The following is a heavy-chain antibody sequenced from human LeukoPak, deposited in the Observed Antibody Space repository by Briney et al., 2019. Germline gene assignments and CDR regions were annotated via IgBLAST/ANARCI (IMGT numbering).Heavy chain of an antibody. CDR3: AGPLTSGSPDRVVERGMDV. D-gene: IGHD3-10*01. Sequence: PGGSLRLSCAASGFTFSSYSMNWVRQAPGKGLEWVSSISSSSSYIYYADSVKGRFTISRDNAKNSLYLQMNSLRAEDTAVYYCAGPLTSGSPDRVVERGMDVWGQGTTVTVSS. J-gene: IGHJ6*02. CDR2: ISSSSSYI. CDR1: GFTFSSYS. V-gene: IGHV3-21*01.